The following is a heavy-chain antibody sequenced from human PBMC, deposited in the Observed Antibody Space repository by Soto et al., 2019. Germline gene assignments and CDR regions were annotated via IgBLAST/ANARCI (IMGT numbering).Heavy chain of an antibody. CDR2: IIPIFGTA. D-gene: IGHD2-2*01. Sequence: SVKVSCKXSGGTFSSYAISWVRQAPGQGLEWMGGIIPIFGTANYAQKFQGRVAITADESTSTAYMELSSLRSEDTAVYYCASIVAPAADYYYYGMDVWGQGTTVTVSS. CDR3: ASIVAPAADYYYYGMDV. V-gene: IGHV1-69*13. J-gene: IGHJ6*02. CDR1: GGTFSSYA.